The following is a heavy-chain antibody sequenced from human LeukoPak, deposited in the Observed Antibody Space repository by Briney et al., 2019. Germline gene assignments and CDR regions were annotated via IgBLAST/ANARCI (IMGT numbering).Heavy chain of an antibody. J-gene: IGHJ4*02. CDR1: GFTFSSYG. CDR3: ARGDNCGGDCYSFDY. CDR2: IWYDGSNK. D-gene: IGHD2-21*02. V-gene: IGHV3-33*01. Sequence: PGRSLRLSCAASGFTFSSYGMHWVRQVPGKGLEWVAVIWYDGSNKYYADSVKGRFTISRDNSKNTLYLQMNSLRAEDTAVYYCARGDNCGGDCYSFDYWGQGTLVTVSS.